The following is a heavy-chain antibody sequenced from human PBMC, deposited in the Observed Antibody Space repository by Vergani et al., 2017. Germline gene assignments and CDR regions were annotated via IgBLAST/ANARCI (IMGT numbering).Heavy chain of an antibody. CDR1: GYTFTSYY. CDR3: ARDGYIAAAGEPIDY. D-gene: IGHD6-13*01. Sequence: QVQLVQSGAEVKKPGASVKVSCKASGYTFTSYYMHWVRQAPGQGLEWMGIINPSGGSTSYAQKFQGRVTMTRDTSTSTVYMELSSLRSEDTAVYYCARDGYIAAAGEPIDYWGQGTLVTVSS. J-gene: IGHJ4*02. CDR2: INPSGGST. V-gene: IGHV1-46*01.